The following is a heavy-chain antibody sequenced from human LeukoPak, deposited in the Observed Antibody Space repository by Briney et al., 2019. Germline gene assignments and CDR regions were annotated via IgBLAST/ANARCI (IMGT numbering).Heavy chain of an antibody. V-gene: IGHV3-33*06. D-gene: IGHD5-12*01. CDR2: IWYDGSNK. Sequence: GGSLRLSCAASGFTFSSYGMHWVHQAPGKELEWVAVIWYDGSNKYYADSVKGRFTISRDNSKNTLYLQMNSLRAEDTAVYYCAKDLGGGYGIFDYWGQGTPVTVSS. CDR3: AKDLGGGYGIFDY. CDR1: GFTFSSYG. J-gene: IGHJ4*02.